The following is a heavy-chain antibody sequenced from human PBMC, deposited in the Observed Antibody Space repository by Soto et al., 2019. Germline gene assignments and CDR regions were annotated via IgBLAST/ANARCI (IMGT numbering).Heavy chain of an antibody. CDR3: AKVTKRAAAGRHEYYKYGMDV. CDR2: ISDSGGES. CDR1: GFTFSRNA. J-gene: IGHJ6*02. Sequence: PGGSLRLSCAASGFTFSRNAMNWVRQAPGKGLERVSVISDSGGESLNADPVKGRFTISRDNSKNTLFLQMNGLRAEDTAVYYCAKVTKRAAAGRHEYYKYGMDVWGQGTTVTVSS. V-gene: IGHV3-23*01. D-gene: IGHD6-13*01.